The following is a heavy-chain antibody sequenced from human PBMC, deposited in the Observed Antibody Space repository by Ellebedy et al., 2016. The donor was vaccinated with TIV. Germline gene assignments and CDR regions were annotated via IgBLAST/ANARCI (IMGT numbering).Heavy chain of an antibody. D-gene: IGHD6-19*01. CDR1: GFTFSSYV. CDR3: TGDTGWLLLH. CDR2: ISRSGDST. J-gene: IGHJ1*01. Sequence: GESLKISXTASGFTFSSYVMSWVRQAPGKGLKWVSGISRSGDSTYYADSVKGRFTISRDNPKNTLYLQMNSLRPEDTAVYYCTGDTGWLLLHWGQGTLGIVSS. V-gene: IGHV3-23*01.